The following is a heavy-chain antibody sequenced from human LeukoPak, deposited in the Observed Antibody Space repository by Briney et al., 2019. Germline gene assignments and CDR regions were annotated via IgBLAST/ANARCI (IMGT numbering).Heavy chain of an antibody. D-gene: IGHD6-19*01. CDR3: ARGAGDY. CDR1: GYAFTGNY. V-gene: IGHV1-2*02. J-gene: IGHJ4*02. CDR2: INPNSGGI. Sequence: ASVKVSCKASGYAFTGNYMHWVRQAPGQGLEWMGWINPNSGGINYAQKFQGRVTMTRDTSTSTVYMELSSLRSEDTAVYFCARGAGDYWGQGTLVTVSS.